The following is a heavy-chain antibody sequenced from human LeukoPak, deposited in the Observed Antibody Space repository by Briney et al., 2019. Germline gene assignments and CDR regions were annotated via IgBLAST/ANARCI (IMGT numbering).Heavy chain of an antibody. CDR3: ARVTPTVTAGDAFDI. D-gene: IGHD4-17*01. V-gene: IGHV4-59*08. CDR2: IYYSGST. Sequence: SETLSLTCTVSGGSISSYYWSWIRQPPGKGLEWIGFIYYSGSTNSNPSLKSRVTISVDTSKNQFSLKLSSVTAADTAVYYCARVTPTVTAGDAFDIWGQGTMVTVSS. CDR1: GGSISSYY. J-gene: IGHJ3*02.